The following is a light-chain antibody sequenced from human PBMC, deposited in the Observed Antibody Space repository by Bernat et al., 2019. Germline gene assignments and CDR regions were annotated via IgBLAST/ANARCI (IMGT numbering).Light chain of an antibody. Sequence: AIRMTQSPSSFSASTGDRVTITCRASQGISSYLAWYQQKPGKAPKLLIYAASSLQSGVPSRFSGSGSGTDFTLTISSLQPEDFATYYCQQSYSTPNFGGGSKVEIK. J-gene: IGKJ4*01. V-gene: IGKV1-8*01. CDR2: AAS. CDR1: QGISSY. CDR3: QQSYSTPN.